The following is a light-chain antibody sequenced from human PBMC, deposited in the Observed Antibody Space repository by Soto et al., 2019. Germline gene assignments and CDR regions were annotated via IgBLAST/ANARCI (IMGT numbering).Light chain of an antibody. Sequence: EIVLTQSPGTLSLSPGERATLSCRASQSVSSSSLAWYQQKPGQAPRLLIYGASSRATGIPDRFSGSGSGTDFTLTISRLEPEDFAVYSCQQYGSSSWTFGQGTKVEIK. CDR3: QQYGSSSWT. J-gene: IGKJ1*01. CDR2: GAS. V-gene: IGKV3-20*01. CDR1: QSVSSSS.